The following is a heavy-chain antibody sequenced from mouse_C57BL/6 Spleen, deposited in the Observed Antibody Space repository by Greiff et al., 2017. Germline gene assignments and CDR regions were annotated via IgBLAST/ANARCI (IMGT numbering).Heavy chain of an antibody. J-gene: IGHJ2*01. V-gene: IGHV1-85*01. CDR1: GYTFTSYD. CDR2: IYPRDGST. D-gene: IGHD3-2*02. Sequence: QVTLKESGPELVKPGASVKLSCKASGYTFTSYDINWVKQRPGQGLEWIGWIYPRDGSTKYNEKFKGKATLTVDTSSSTAYMELHSLTSEDSAVYFCARLAAQATKGYFDYWGQGTTLTVSS. CDR3: ARLAAQATKGYFDY.